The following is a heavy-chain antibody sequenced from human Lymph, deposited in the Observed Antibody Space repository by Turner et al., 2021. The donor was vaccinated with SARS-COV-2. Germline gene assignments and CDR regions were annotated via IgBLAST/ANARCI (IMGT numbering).Heavy chain of an antibody. CDR2: IWYDGSKK. CDR3: AREGVVGATTGFDY. V-gene: IGHV3-33*01. Sequence: QVQLVESGGGVVQPGRSLRLSCAASGFTFSSYGMHWVRQAPGKGLEWVAVIWYDGSKKYYADSVKGRFTITRDNSKNTLYLKMNSRRAEDTAVYYCAREGVVGATTGFDYWGQGTLVTVSS. D-gene: IGHD1-26*01. J-gene: IGHJ4*02. CDR1: GFTFSSYG.